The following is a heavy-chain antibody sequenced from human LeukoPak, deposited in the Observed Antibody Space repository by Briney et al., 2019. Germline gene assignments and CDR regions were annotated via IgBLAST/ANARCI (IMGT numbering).Heavy chain of an antibody. CDR3: ARDPYESGGHGAFDF. V-gene: IGHV3-7*01. Sequence: GGSVRLSCVASGFAFNSYCMTWVRQAPGKGLEWVANIMRDGNDKYYVDSVKGRFTISRDNGKNSLYLQMNYLRAEDTAVYYCARDPYESGGHGAFDFRGQGTMVTVSS. J-gene: IGHJ3*01. CDR2: IMRDGNDK. CDR1: GFAFNSYC. D-gene: IGHD3-22*01.